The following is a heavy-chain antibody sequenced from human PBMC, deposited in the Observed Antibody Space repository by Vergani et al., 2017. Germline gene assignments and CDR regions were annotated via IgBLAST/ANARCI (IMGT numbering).Heavy chain of an antibody. D-gene: IGHD2-2*01. V-gene: IGHV4-4*02. CDR2: IYHSGST. J-gene: IGHJ2*01. CDR3: ARFIVVPAATTSYWYFDL. Sequence: QVQLQESGPGLVKPSGTLSLTCAVSGGSISSSNWWSWVRQPPGKGLEWIGEIYHSGSTNYNPSRKSRVTISVDKSKTQFSLKLSSVTAADTAVYYCARFIVVPAATTSYWYFDLWGRGTLVTVSS. CDR1: GGSISSSNW.